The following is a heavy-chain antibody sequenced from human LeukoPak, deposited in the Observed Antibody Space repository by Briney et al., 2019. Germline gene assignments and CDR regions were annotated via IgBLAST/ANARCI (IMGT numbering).Heavy chain of an antibody. Sequence: SETLSLTCSVSGYSISSGYYWDWIRQPPGKGLEWIASIYHSGKSYYNPSLESRVTISVDTSKNQISLKLRSVTAADTAVYYCARDSRRAGGTMVRGVPLNWFDPWGQGTLVTVSS. CDR1: GYSISSGYY. CDR3: ARDSRRAGGTMVRGVPLNWFDP. D-gene: IGHD3-10*01. V-gene: IGHV4-38-2*02. CDR2: IYHSGKS. J-gene: IGHJ5*02.